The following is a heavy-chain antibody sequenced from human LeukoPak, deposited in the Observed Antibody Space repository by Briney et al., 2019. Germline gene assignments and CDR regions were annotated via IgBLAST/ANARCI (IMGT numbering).Heavy chain of an antibody. J-gene: IGHJ5*02. V-gene: IGHV4-34*01. D-gene: IGHD3-10*01. CDR1: GGSFSGYY. CDR3: ARGLLWFGEPGDWFDP. CDR2: INHSGST. Sequence: SETLSLTCAVYGGSFSGYYWSWIRQPPGKGLEWIGEINHSGSTNYNPSLKSRVTISVDTSKNQFSLKLSSVTAADTAVYYCARGLLWFGEPGDWFDPWGQGTLVTVSS.